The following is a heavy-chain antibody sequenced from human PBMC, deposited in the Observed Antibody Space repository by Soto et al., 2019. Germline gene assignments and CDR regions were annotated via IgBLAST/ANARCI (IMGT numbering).Heavy chain of an antibody. Sequence: SETLSLTCTVSGGSVISSSYCWGWIRQPPGMNLEWTGSISYSGSTYYNPSLKSRVTISVDTSKNQFSVKVSSVTAADTAVYYCARRYRFYYYMDVWGKGTTVTVSS. J-gene: IGHJ6*03. CDR1: GGSVISSSYC. CDR2: ISYSGST. D-gene: IGHD2-2*02. V-gene: IGHV4-39*01. CDR3: ARRYRFYYYMDV.